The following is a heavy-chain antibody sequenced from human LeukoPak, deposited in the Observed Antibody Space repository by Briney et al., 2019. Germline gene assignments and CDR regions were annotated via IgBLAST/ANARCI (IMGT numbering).Heavy chain of an antibody. CDR3: ARLDCSGGSCYWSENYYMEV. D-gene: IGHD2-15*01. J-gene: IGHJ6*03. CDR1: GFTFSSYS. CDR2: ISSSSSYI. V-gene: IGHV3-21*01. Sequence: GGSLRLSCAASGFTFSSYSMNWVRQAPGKGLEWVSSISSSSSYIYYADSVKGRFTISRDNAKNSLYLQMNSLRAEDTAVYYCARLDCSGGSCYWSENYYMEVWGKGTTVTVSS.